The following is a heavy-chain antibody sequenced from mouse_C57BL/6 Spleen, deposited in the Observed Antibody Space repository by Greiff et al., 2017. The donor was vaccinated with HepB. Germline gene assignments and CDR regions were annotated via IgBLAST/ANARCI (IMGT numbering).Heavy chain of an antibody. CDR2: ISDGGSYT. J-gene: IGHJ4*01. CDR3: ARLYYDYDNAMDY. CDR1: GFTFSSYA. Sequence: DVKLVESGGGLVKPGGSLKLSCAASGFTFSSYAMSWVRQTPEKRLEWVATISDGGSYTYYPDNVKGRFTISRDNAKNNLYLQMSHLKSEDTAMYYCARLYYDYDNAMDYWGQGTSVTVSS. D-gene: IGHD2-4*01. V-gene: IGHV5-4*03.